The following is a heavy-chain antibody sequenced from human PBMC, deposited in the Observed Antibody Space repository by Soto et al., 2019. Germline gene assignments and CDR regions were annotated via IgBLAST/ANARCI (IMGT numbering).Heavy chain of an antibody. Sequence: GASVKVSCKASGYAFISYGISWVRQAPGQGLEWMGWISAYNHNTNYAQKLQGRVTMTTDTSTSTAYVELRSLRSDDTAVYYCVRGDIIRAAGTIHYWGQAILVSGSS. CDR1: GYAFISYG. D-gene: IGHD1-7*01. J-gene: IGHJ4*02. V-gene: IGHV1-18*01. CDR2: ISAYNHNT. CDR3: VRGDIIRAAGTIHY.